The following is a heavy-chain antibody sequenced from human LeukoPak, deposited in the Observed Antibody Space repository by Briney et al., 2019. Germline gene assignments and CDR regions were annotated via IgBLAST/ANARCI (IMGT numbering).Heavy chain of an antibody. D-gene: IGHD7-27*01. CDR2: IYYSGST. CDR1: GGSITSSTSY. Sequence: PSGTLSLTCTVSGGSITSSTSYWGWIRQPPGKGLEWIGTIYYSGSTYYNPSLKSRATMSVDTSKNQFSLKLSSVTAADTAVYYCASLLNGGVSHWFDPWGQGTLVTVSS. V-gene: IGHV4-39*01. J-gene: IGHJ5*02. CDR3: ASLLNGGVSHWFDP.